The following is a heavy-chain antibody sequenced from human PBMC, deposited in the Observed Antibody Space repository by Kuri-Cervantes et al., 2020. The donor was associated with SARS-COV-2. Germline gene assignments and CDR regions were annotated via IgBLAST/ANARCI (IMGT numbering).Heavy chain of an antibody. D-gene: IGHD1-26*01. Sequence: GESLKISCAASGFSFRNYGMHWVRQAPDKGLEWVAGIWYDGSNENYADSVKGRFIVSRDNSKNTLYLQMNSLRAEDTAVYYCAKEMGATKYFQHWGQGTLVTVSS. CDR2: IWYDGSNE. J-gene: IGHJ1*01. CDR1: GFSFRNYG. V-gene: IGHV3-33*03. CDR3: AKEMGATKYFQH.